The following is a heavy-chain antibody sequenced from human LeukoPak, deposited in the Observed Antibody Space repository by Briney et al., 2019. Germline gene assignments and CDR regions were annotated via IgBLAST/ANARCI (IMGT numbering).Heavy chain of an antibody. CDR3: ARGSYGYLGGGFDY. V-gene: IGHV3-53*01. Sequence: QPGGSLRLSCAASGFTFSSNYMSWVRQAPGKGLEWVSVIYSGGSTYYSESVKGRFTISRDNSKNTLYLQMNSLRAEDTAVYYCARGSYGYLGGGFDYWGQGTLVTVSS. CDR1: GFTFSSNY. CDR2: IYSGGST. D-gene: IGHD5-18*01. J-gene: IGHJ4*02.